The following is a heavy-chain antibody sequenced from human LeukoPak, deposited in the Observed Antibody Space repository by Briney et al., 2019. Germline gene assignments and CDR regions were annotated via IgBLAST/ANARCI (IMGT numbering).Heavy chain of an antibody. D-gene: IGHD2-2*01. CDR2: ISAYNGNT. CDR1: GYTFTSYG. V-gene: IGHV1-18*01. Sequence: GASVKVSCKASGYTFTSYGISWVRQAPGQGLEWMGWISAYNGNTNYAQNLQGRVTMTTDTSTSTAYMELRSLRSDDTAVYYRARDRVMVDLGYCSGTSCPPPDWFDPWGQGTLVTVSS. J-gene: IGHJ5*02. CDR3: ARDRVMVDLGYCSGTSCPPPDWFDP.